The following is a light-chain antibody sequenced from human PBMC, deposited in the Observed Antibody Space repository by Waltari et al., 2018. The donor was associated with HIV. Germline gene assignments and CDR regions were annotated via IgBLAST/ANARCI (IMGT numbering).Light chain of an antibody. CDR3: QAWDSITAFYV. V-gene: IGLV3-1*01. CDR2: QDN. J-gene: IGLJ1*01. Sequence: SYELTQPPSVSVSPGQTASITCSGDKMGDKYACWYQQKPGQSPVLVIYQDNKRPSGIPVRFSRSNSGNTATLTIRGTHAVDEADYYCQAWDSITAFYVFGTGTKVTVL. CDR1: KMGDKY.